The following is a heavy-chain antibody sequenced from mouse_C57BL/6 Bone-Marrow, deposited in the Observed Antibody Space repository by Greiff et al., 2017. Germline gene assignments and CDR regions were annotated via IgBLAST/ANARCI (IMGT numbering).Heavy chain of an antibody. Sequence: EVQGVESGPSLVRPSQTLSLTCTVTGFSINSDCYWIWIRQFPGNKLEYIGYTFYSGITYYNPSLESRTYITRDTSKNQFSLKLSSVTTEDTATYYCARDGGSGLRRGYYAMDYWGQGTSVTVSS. D-gene: IGHD2-4*01. CDR1: GFSINSDCY. CDR2: TFYSGIT. V-gene: IGHV3-3*01. J-gene: IGHJ4*01. CDR3: ARDGGSGLRRGYYAMDY.